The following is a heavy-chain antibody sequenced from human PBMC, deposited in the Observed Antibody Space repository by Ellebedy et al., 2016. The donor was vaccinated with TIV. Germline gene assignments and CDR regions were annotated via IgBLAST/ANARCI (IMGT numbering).Heavy chain of an antibody. D-gene: IGHD3-10*01. V-gene: IGHV1-18*04. J-gene: IGHJ4*02. CDR2: SNTFTGKT. CDR3: ATRDLSTSGIYHYEY. CDR1: GLIFRDYG. Sequence: AASVKVSCKASGLIFRDYGITWVRQAPGQGLEWMGGSNTFTGKTNYAQKFQDRLTLTTDRSTTTAYMELRSLRFDDTAVYYCATRDLSTSGIYHYEYWGQGSLITVST.